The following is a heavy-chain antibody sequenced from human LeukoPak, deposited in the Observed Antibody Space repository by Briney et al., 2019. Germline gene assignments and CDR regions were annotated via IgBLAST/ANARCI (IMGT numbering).Heavy chain of an antibody. D-gene: IGHD1-26*01. V-gene: IGHV3-7*01. CDR2: IKQDGSEK. CDR1: GFTVSSNY. Sequence: GGSLRLSCAASGFTVSSNYLSWVRQAPGKGLEWVANIKQDGSEKYYVDSVKGRFTISRDNAKNSLYLQMNSLRAEDTAVYYCARGELTFDYWGQGTLVTVSS. J-gene: IGHJ4*02. CDR3: ARGELTFDY.